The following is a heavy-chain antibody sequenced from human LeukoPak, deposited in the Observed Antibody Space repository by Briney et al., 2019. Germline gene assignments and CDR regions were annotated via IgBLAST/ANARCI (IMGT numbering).Heavy chain of an antibody. J-gene: IGHJ4*02. CDR1: GGTFSSYA. CDR3: ATDPRWEPQFDY. V-gene: IGHV1-69*06. CDR2: IIPIFGTA. Sequence: AASVKVSCKASGGTFSSYAISWVRQAPGQGLEWMGGIIPIFGTANYAQKFQGRVTMTEDTSTDTAYMELSSLRSEDTAVYYCATDPRWEPQFDYWGQGTLVTVSS. D-gene: IGHD1-26*01.